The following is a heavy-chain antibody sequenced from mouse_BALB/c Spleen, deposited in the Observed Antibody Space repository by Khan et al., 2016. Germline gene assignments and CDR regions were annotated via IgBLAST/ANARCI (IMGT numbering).Heavy chain of an antibody. D-gene: IGHD1-1*01. CDR3: ARDHSGISFFDY. J-gene: IGHJ2*01. CDR2: INYNGGT. V-gene: IGHV3-1*02. Sequence: EVQLQESGPDLVKPSQSLSLTCTVTGYSITSGYSWHWIRQLPGNKLKWMGYINYNGGTNYNPSLKSRISITRDTSKNQLFLQLNSVTTEDTATCCYARDHSGISFFDYRGQGATLIVSS. CDR1: GYSITSGYS.